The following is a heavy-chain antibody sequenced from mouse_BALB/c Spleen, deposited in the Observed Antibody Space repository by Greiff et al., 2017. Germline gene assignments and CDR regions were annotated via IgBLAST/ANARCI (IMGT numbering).Heavy chain of an antibody. CDR2: ISSGSSTI. V-gene: IGHV5-17*02. Sequence: EVKLVESGGGLVQPGGSRKLSCAASGFTFSSFGMHWVRQAPEKGLEWVAYISSGSSTIYYADTVKGRFTISRDNPKNTLFLQMTSLRSEDTAMYYCARFMDYGGQGTSVTVSA. J-gene: IGHJ4*01. CDR3: ARFMDY. CDR1: GFTFSSFG.